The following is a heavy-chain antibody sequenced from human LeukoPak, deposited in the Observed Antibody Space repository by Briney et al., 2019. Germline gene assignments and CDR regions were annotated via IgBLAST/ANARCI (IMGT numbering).Heavy chain of an antibody. CDR3: LGKTSGWSNPFDY. V-gene: IGHV3-23*01. Sequence: ISITGVTTYSAASVQCRVTIARESSKKRIYLQINRLRGEDTAVYYCLGKTSGWSNPFDYWGQGTLVTVSS. D-gene: IGHD6-19*01. J-gene: IGHJ4*02. CDR2: ISITGVTT.